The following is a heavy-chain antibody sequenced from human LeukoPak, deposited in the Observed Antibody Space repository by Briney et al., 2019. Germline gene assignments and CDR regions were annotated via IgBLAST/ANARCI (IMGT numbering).Heavy chain of an antibody. CDR3: AKLSDY. V-gene: IGHV3-23*01. CDR2: ITGGGGST. D-gene: IGHD2/OR15-2a*01. J-gene: IGHJ4*02. Sequence: GGSLRLSCAASGFTVYNYAMSWVRQAPGKGLEWVSLITGGGGSTDYADSVKGRFTISRDNSKNTLYLQMNSLRAEDTAVYYCAKLSDYWGQGTLVTVSS. CDR1: GFTVYNYA.